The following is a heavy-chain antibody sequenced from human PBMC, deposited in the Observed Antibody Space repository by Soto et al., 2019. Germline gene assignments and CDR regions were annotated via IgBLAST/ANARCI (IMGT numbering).Heavy chain of an antibody. V-gene: IGHV1-18*01. CDR2: ISPYTGNT. J-gene: IGHJ6*02. CDR3: VMVDNYVTPTPQDV. Sequence: ASVKVSCKASGYIFVNYGIAWVRQAPRQGLEWMGWISPYTGNTHSASKVQGRLTMTTDTSTSTAYMDLGSLTSDDTAVYYCVMVDNYVTPTPQDVCGQGTSVTVSS. CDR1: GYIFVNYG. D-gene: IGHD3-16*01.